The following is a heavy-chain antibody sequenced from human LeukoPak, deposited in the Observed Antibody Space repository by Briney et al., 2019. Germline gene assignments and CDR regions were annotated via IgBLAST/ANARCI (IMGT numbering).Heavy chain of an antibody. D-gene: IGHD3-22*01. CDR3: ASAPYYYDGSGYYLFNY. J-gene: IGHJ4*02. V-gene: IGHV4-39*01. CDR1: GGSIGSSSYS. CDR2: ISYSGGT. Sequence: NPSETLSLTCTVSGGSIGSSSYSWGWIRQPPGKGLEWIGSISYSGGTYYNPSLKSRVTISLDTSKTQFPLKLTSVTAADTAVYSCASAPYYYDGSGYYLFNYWGQGTLVTVSS.